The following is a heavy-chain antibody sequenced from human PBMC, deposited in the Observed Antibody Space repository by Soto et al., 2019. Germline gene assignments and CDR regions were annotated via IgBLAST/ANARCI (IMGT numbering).Heavy chain of an antibody. J-gene: IGHJ4*02. V-gene: IGHV3-9*01. CDR1: GFTFDDYA. CDR2: ISWNSGSI. CDR3: AKDMQFGGGYSTDS. D-gene: IGHD3-22*01. Sequence: EVQLVESGGGLVQPGRSLRLSCAASGFTFDDYAMHWVRQAPGKGLEWVSGISWNSGSIGYADSVKGRFTISSDNAKNSLYLQMNSLRAEDTALYYGAKDMQFGGGYSTDSLGQGTLVTVSS.